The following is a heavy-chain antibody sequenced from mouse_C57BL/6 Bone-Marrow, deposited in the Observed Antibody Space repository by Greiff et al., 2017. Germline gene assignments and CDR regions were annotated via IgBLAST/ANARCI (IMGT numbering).Heavy chain of an antibody. CDR1: GFTFSSYG. D-gene: IGHD2-5*01. V-gene: IGHV5-6*02. J-gene: IGHJ3*01. CDR3: ASLRYYSILWFAY. CDR2: ISTGGSYT. Sequence: EVKLVESGGDLVKPGGSLKLSCAASGFTFSSYGMPWVRQTPDKRLEWVATISTGGSYTYYPDSVKGRFTIPRDNAKNTLYLQMSSLKSEDTAMYYCASLRYYSILWFAYWGQGTLVTVSA.